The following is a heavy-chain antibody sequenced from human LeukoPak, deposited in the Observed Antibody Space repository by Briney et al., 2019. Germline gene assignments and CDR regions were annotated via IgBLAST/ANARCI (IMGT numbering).Heavy chain of an antibody. CDR2: IYPGDSDT. D-gene: IGHD3-16*01. CDR3: ARRQVGSTYSFDI. J-gene: IGHJ3*02. V-gene: IGHV5-51*01. Sequence: GESLKISCKGSGYNFNSHWIGWVRQMPGKGLEWMGLIYPGDSDTRYSPSFQGQVTTSVDKSINTAYLQWSSLKASDTAMYYCARRQVGSTYSFDIWGQGTMVTVSS. CDR1: GYNFNSHW.